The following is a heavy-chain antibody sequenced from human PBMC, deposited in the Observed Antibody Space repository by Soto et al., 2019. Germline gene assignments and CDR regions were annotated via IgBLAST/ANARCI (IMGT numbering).Heavy chain of an antibody. CDR3: ARVVTYDINGYLYYKYYFDF. Sequence: PGGSLRLSCVASGFTASINYMGLVRQTPGKGLEWVSSIYSDDSAYYAGSVKGRFTISRDTSKNTVYLQLTTLGVEDTAVYFCARVVTYDINGYLYYKYYFDFWGQGTLVTVSS. V-gene: IGHV3-53*01. J-gene: IGHJ4*02. CDR2: IYSDDSA. CDR1: GFTASINY. D-gene: IGHD3-22*01.